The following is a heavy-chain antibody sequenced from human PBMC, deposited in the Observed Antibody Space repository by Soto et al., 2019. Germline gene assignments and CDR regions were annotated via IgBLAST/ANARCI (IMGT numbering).Heavy chain of an antibody. V-gene: IGHV3-23*01. CDR3: AKAGFTGYYYTTPYYYGMDV. J-gene: IGHJ6*02. D-gene: IGHD3-22*01. Sequence: GSLRLSCAASGFTFSSYAMSWVRQAPGKGLEWVSAISGSGGSTYYADSVKGRFTISRDNSKNTLYLQMNSLRAEDTAVYYCAKAGFTGYYYTTPYYYGMDVWGQGTTVTVSS. CDR2: ISGSGGST. CDR1: GFTFSSYA.